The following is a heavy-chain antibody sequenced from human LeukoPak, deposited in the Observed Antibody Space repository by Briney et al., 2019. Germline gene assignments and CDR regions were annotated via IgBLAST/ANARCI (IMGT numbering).Heavy chain of an antibody. D-gene: IGHD3-22*01. Sequence: GGSLRLSCAASGFTVSSNYMSWVRQAPGKGLEWVSVIYSGGSTYYADSVKGRFTISRDNSKNTLYLQMNSLRAGDTAVYYCARDRVMNYYDSSGYPDAFDIWGRGTMVTVSS. CDR3: ARDRVMNYYDSSGYPDAFDI. V-gene: IGHV3-66*01. CDR1: GFTVSSNY. J-gene: IGHJ3*02. CDR2: IYSGGST.